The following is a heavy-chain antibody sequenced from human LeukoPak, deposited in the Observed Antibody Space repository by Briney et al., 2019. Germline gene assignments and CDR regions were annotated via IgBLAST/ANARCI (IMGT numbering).Heavy chain of an antibody. CDR3: ARVGGYNDAFDI. J-gene: IGHJ3*02. CDR2: IYYSGST. CDR1: GGSISSYY. V-gene: IGHV4-59*01. Sequence: PAETLSLTCTVSGGSISSYYWSWVRQAPGKGLEWIAYIYYSGSTKYNPSLMSRGTISLDTSKNQFFLKLSSVTAADTAIYYCARVGGYNDAFDIWGQGTMVTVSS. D-gene: IGHD5-24*01.